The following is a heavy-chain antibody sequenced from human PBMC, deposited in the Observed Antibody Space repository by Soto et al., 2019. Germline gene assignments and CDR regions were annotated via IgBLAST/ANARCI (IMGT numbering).Heavy chain of an antibody. Sequence: SETLSLTCAVYGGSFSGYYWSWIRQPPGKGLEWIGEINHSGSTNYDPSLKSRVTISVDTSKNQFSLKLSSVTAADTAVYYCARGRGLGALPPRWFDPWGQGTLVTVSS. D-gene: IGHD1-26*01. V-gene: IGHV4-34*01. J-gene: IGHJ5*02. CDR3: ARGRGLGALPPRWFDP. CDR2: INHSGST. CDR1: GGSFSGYY.